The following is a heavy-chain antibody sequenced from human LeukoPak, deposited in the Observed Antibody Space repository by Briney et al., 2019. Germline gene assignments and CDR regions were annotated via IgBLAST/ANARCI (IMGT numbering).Heavy chain of an antibody. J-gene: IGHJ4*02. V-gene: IGHV3-23*01. D-gene: IGHD6-19*01. CDR3: AARPPILVAGPFDF. CDR2: ISGSGDNT. CDR1: GFTSTNYA. Sequence: GGSLRLSCAASGFTSTNYAMGWVRHAPGKGLEWVSTISGSGDNTYYADSVKGRFTISRDNSKSTLYLQMNSLRVEDTAVYYCAARPPILVAGPFDFWGQGTLVTVSS.